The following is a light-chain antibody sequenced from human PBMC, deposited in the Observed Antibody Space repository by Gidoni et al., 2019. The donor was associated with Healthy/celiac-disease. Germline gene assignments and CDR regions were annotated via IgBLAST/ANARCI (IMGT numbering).Light chain of an antibody. CDR2: WAS. CDR3: QQYYSTPYT. V-gene: IGKV4-1*01. CDR1: QSVLYSSNHKNY. J-gene: IGKJ2*01. Sequence: DIVMTQSPDSLAVSLGERATINCKSSQSVLYSSNHKNYLAWYQQKPGQPPKLLIYWASTRESGVPDRFSGSGSGTDFTLTISSLQAEDVSVYYCQQYYSTPYTLGQXTKLELK.